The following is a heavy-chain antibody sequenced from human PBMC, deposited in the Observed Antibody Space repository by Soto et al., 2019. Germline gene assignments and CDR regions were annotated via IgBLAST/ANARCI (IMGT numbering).Heavy chain of an antibody. D-gene: IGHD3-22*01. V-gene: IGHV1-18*01. CDR3: AREDYYDSSGYYGADY. Sequence: QVPLVQSGAEVKKPGASVKVSCKASGYTFTSYGISWVRQAPGQGLEWMGWISAYNGNTNYAQKLQGRVTMTTDTSTSTAYMELRSLRSDDTAVYYCAREDYYDSSGYYGADYWGQGTLVTVSS. J-gene: IGHJ4*02. CDR2: ISAYNGNT. CDR1: GYTFTSYG.